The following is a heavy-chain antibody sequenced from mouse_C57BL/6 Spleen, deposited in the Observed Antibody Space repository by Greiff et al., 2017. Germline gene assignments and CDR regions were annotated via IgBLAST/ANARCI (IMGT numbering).Heavy chain of an antibody. Sequence: VKVEESGPGLVAPSQSLSITCTVSGFSLTSSGVHWVRQPPGKGLEWLVVIWSDGSTTYNSALKSRLSISKDNSKSQVFLKMNSLQTDDKDMYYCARQGSSPFGYFDVWGTGTTVTVSS. CDR3: ARQGSSPFGYFDV. CDR1: GFSLTSSG. D-gene: IGHD1-1*01. V-gene: IGHV2-6-1*01. J-gene: IGHJ1*03. CDR2: IWSDGST.